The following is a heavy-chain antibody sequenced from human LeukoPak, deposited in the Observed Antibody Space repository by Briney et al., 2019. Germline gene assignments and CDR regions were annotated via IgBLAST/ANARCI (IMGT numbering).Heavy chain of an antibody. Sequence: GGSLRLSCAASGFIFSNFAIYWVRQAPGKGLEWVAVISYDGSNKYYADSVKGRFTISRDNSKNTLYLQMNSLRAEDTAVYYCARDVVGSSNNGMDVWGQGTTVTVSS. CDR2: ISYDGSNK. V-gene: IGHV3-30*19. J-gene: IGHJ6*02. CDR1: GFIFSNFA. D-gene: IGHD6-13*01. CDR3: ARDVVGSSNNGMDV.